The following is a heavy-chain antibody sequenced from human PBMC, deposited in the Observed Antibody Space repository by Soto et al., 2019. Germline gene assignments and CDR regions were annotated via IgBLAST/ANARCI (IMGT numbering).Heavy chain of an antibody. CDR1: GGTFRTYA. D-gene: IGHD6-19*01. J-gene: IGHJ6*02. CDR3: AKGAVAGTPTSYYYYGMDV. CDR2: IIPIFGKV. Sequence: QVQLLQSGAEVKKPGSSVRVSCEASGGTFRTYAISWVRQAPGQGLEWMGEIIPIFGKVNYAQKFQGRVTITADDSTTTVYMDLISLTSADTAVYYCAKGAVAGTPTSYYYYGMDVWGQGTTVTVS. V-gene: IGHV1-69*12.